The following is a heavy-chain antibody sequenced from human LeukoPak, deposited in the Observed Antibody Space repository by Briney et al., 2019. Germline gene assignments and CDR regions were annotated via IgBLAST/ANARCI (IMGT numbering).Heavy chain of an antibody. J-gene: IGHJ5*02. D-gene: IGHD1-1*01. CDR1: GGSISSYY. CDR2: IYYSGST. Sequence: SETLSLTCTLYGGSISSYYWRWIRQPPGKGLEWLGYIYYSGSTNYNPSLKSRVTISVDTSKNHFSLKLSSVTAADTAVYYCARTGGNVQLGGWFDPWGEGTLVTVSS. CDR3: ARTGGNVQLGGWFDP. V-gene: IGHV4-59*08.